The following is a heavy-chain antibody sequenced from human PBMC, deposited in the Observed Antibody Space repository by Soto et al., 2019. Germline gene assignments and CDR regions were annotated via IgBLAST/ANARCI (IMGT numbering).Heavy chain of an antibody. Sequence: ASVTVSCTASGYTFTSYYMHWVRQAPGQGLEWMGIINPSGGSTSYAQKFQGRVTMTRDTSTSTVYMELSSLRSEDTAVYYCARDGQAVAGTGDIWGQGTMVTVSS. CDR2: INPSGGST. J-gene: IGHJ3*02. D-gene: IGHD6-19*01. CDR1: GYTFTSYY. CDR3: ARDGQAVAGTGDI. V-gene: IGHV1-46*01.